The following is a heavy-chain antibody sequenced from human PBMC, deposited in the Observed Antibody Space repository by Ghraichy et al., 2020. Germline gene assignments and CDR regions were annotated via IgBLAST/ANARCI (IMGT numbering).Heavy chain of an antibody. CDR2: GSGSSSSV. CDR1: GFTFSSYA. V-gene: IGHV3-48*02. CDR3: ERDTTSSAWGFDY. Sequence: GGSLRLSCAASGFTFSSYAMNWVRQAPGKGLEWVLYGSGSSSSVYYADSVKGRFTIYRDNAKNSLYLQMDSLRDEDTAVYYCERDTTSSAWGFDYWGQGALVTVSS. J-gene: IGHJ4*02. D-gene: IGHD6-19*01.